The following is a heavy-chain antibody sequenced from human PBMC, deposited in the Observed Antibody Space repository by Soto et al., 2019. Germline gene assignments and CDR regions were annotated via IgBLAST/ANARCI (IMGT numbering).Heavy chain of an antibody. CDR1: GFTFSSYG. CDR2: ISYDGSNK. D-gene: IGHD3-10*01. CDR3: AKDKTMVRGVITIPYYYYGMDV. V-gene: IGHV3-30*18. J-gene: IGHJ6*02. Sequence: GGSLRLSCAASGFTFSSYGMHWVRQAPGKGLEWVAVISYDGSNKYYADSVKGRLTISRDNSKNTLYLQMNSLRAEDTAVYYCAKDKTMVRGVITIPYYYYGMDVWGQGTTVTVSS.